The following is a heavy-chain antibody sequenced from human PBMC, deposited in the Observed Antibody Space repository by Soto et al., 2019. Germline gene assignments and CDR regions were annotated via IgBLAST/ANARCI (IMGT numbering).Heavy chain of an antibody. CDR2: IYYSGST. D-gene: IGHD6-19*01. J-gene: IGHJ4*02. V-gene: IGHV4-59*01. CDR3: ASLQPGTVVIVDY. Sequence: PSETLSLTYTVSGGSSTNYYWTWIRQPPGKGLEWIGYIYYSGSTTYNPSLKSRVTISVDTSKNQFSLKLNSVTAADTAVYYCASLQPGTVVIVDYWGQGTPVTVSS. CDR1: GGSSTNYY.